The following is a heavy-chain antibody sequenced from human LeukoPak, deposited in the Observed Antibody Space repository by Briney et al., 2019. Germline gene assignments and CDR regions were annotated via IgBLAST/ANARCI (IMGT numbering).Heavy chain of an antibody. CDR1: GFMFGDFG. Sequence: GGSLRLSCVASGFMFGDFGAHWVRQAPGRGLEWLAIIWFDGSNKYYSDSVEGRFTISRDNRRKTLYLQMNSLRADDTALYYCASPLRDAHDSWGSFDVWGRGTMVIVSS. CDR3: ASPLRDAHDSWGSFDV. J-gene: IGHJ3*01. V-gene: IGHV3-33*01. CDR2: IWFDGSNK. D-gene: IGHD7-27*01.